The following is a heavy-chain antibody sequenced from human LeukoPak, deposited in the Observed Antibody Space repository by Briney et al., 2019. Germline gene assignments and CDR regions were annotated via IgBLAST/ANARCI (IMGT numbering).Heavy chain of an antibody. J-gene: IGHJ6*02. V-gene: IGHV3-33*01. CDR1: GFTFSSYG. D-gene: IGHD6-13*01. CDR3: ARGEYSSSWYAYYYYYYGMDV. CDR2: IWYDGSNK. Sequence: GGSLRLSCAASGFTFSSYGMHWVRQAPGKGLEWVAVIWYDGSNKYYADSVKGRFTISRDNSKNTLYLQMNSLRAEDTAVYYCARGEYSSSWYAYYYYYYGMDVWGQGTTVTVSS.